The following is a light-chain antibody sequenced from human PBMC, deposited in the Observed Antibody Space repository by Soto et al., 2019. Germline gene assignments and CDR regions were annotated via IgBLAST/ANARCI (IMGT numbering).Light chain of an antibody. CDR2: GAS. Sequence: EMVMTQSPATVSVSPGERATLSCRASQIVGGDTLAWFQQRPGQAPRLVIYGASNRAAGIPDRFSGSGSGTDFTLTVSRLEPEDFAMYYCQQYHWAPDTFGQGTRLEIK. V-gene: IGKV3-20*01. CDR3: QQYHWAPDT. CDR1: QIVGGDT. J-gene: IGKJ5*01.